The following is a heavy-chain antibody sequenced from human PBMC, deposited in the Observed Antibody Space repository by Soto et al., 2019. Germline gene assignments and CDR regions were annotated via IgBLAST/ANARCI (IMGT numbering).Heavy chain of an antibody. V-gene: IGHV3-15*01. J-gene: IGHJ5*02. D-gene: IGHD4-17*01. CDR3: ARDRSRRDGLSPNGFDP. Sequence: EVQLVESGGGLVRPGESLRLSCAASGFTFSNAWMNWVRQAPGKGLEWVGRIKSKADGGATDYAAPVKGRFTISRDNDKKSLYLQMNSLRAEDSAVYYCARDRSRRDGLSPNGFDPWGQGTLVTVSA. CDR2: IKSKADGGAT. CDR1: GFTFSNAW.